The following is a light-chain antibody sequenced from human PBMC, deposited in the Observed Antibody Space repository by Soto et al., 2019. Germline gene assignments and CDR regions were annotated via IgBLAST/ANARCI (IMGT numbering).Light chain of an antibody. CDR3: QQYSSSPPIT. CDR1: QSVSNN. Sequence: EIMMTQSPATLSVSPGERATLSCRASQSVSNNVSWYQQKPGQAPRLLIYYASTRATGIPARFSGSGSGTEFTLTISSLQSEDFALYYCQQYSSSPPITFGQGTRLEIK. J-gene: IGKJ5*01. V-gene: IGKV3-15*01. CDR2: YAS.